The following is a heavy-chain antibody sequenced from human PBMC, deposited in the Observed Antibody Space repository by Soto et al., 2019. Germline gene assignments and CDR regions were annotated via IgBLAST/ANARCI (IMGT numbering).Heavy chain of an antibody. CDR2: INAGNGNT. CDR1: GYTFTSYA. J-gene: IGHJ4*02. D-gene: IGHD1-1*01. V-gene: IGHV1-3*05. Sequence: QVQLVQSGAEEKKPGASVKVSCKASGYTFTSYAMHWVRQAPGQRLEWMGWINAGNGNTKYSQKFQGRVTITRDTAASTAYMELSSLRSEDTAVYYCARGTWKMAADYWGQGTLVTVSS. CDR3: ARGTWKMAADY.